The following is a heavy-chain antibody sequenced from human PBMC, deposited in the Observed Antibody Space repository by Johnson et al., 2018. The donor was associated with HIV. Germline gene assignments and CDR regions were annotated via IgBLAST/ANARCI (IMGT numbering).Heavy chain of an antibody. CDR3: ARGPLVGATSFGYDFAFDI. D-gene: IGHD1-26*01. CDR2: ISYDGSNK. V-gene: IGHV3-30-3*01. J-gene: IGHJ3*02. CDR1: GFTFSIYW. Sequence: VQLVESGGDVVQPERSLRLSCAASGFTFSIYWMSWVRQAPGKGLEWVAFISYDGSNKYYADSVKGRFTISSDNSKNTLYLQMNSLRAEDTAIYYCARGPLVGATSFGYDFAFDIWGLGTMVTVSS.